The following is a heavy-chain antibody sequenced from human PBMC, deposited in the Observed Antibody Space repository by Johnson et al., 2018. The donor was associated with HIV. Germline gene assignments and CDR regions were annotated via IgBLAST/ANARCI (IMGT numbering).Heavy chain of an antibody. CDR2: ISYDGSNK. CDR1: GFTFCRYA. CDR3: ARDGRKLTYYYDSSGYDDAFDI. J-gene: IGHJ3*02. Sequence: QVPLVESRGGLVQPGSSLRLSCSASGFTFCRYAMHWVRQAPGKGLEWVAVISYDGSNKYYADSVKGRFTISSDNSQNTLYLQMNSLRAEDTAVYYCARDGRKLTYYYDSSGYDDAFDIWGQGTMVTVSS. V-gene: IGHV3-30-3*01. D-gene: IGHD3-22*01.